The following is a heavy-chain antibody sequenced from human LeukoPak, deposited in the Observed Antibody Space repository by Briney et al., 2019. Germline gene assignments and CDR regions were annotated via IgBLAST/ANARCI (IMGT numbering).Heavy chain of an antibody. V-gene: IGHV4-59*12. CDR3: ARDRYYYDTSGPPLDI. CDR1: GGSIKNSF. J-gene: IGHJ3*02. Sequence: SETLSLTCTVSGGSIKNSFWSWIRQTPGKGLEWIGYIYYSGSTSYDPSLKSRVTILVDTSKNQFSLKLSSVTAADTAVYYCARDRYYYDTSGPPLDIWGQGTMVTVSS. CDR2: IYYSGST. D-gene: IGHD3-22*01.